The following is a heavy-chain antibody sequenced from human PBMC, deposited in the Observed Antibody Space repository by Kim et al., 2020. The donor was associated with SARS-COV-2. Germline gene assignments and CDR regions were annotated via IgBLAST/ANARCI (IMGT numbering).Heavy chain of an antibody. V-gene: IGHV4-34*01. J-gene: IGHJ4*02. CDR2: INHSGST. D-gene: IGHD6-13*01. CDR3: ARGQYSSSWYGVKRHFDY. CDR1: GGSFSGYY. Sequence: SETLSLTCAVYGGSFSGYYWSWIRQPPGKGLEWIGEINHSGSTNYNPSLKSRVTISVDTSKNQFSLKLSSVTAADTAVYYCARGQYSSSWYGVKRHFDYWGQGTLGTVSS.